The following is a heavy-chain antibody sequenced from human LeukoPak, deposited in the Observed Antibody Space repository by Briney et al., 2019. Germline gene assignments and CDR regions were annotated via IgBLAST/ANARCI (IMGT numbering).Heavy chain of an antibody. CDR1: GFIFSNYA. CDR2: IRDTGGTT. J-gene: IGHJ4*02. V-gene: IGHV3-23*01. Sequence: PGGSLRLSCAASGFIFSNYAMSWVRQAPGKGLEWVSVIRDTGGTTYYAASVQGRFTISRDNSRNTLYLQMNSRSPEDTATYYCARVRPGIGGFFDYWGEGTLVTVS. CDR3: ARVRPGIGGFFDY. D-gene: IGHD6-13*01.